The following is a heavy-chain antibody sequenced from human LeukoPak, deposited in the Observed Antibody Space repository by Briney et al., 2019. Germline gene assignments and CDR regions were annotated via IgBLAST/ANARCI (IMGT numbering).Heavy chain of an antibody. D-gene: IGHD6-19*01. CDR3: ARDSRVGSGRYDYYYYGMDV. J-gene: IGHJ6*02. V-gene: IGHV4-59*01. CDR2: IYYSGST. Sequence: LSLTXTVXXGXISXYYWSWIRQPPGKGLEWIGYIYYSGSTNYNPSLKSRVTISVDTSKNQFSLKLSSVTAADTAVYYCARDSRVGSGRYDYYYYGMDVWGQGTTVTVSS. CDR1: XGXISXYY.